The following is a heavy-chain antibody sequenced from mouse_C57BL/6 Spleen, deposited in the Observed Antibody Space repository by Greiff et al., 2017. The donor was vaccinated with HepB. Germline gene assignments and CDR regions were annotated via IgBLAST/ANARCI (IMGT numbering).Heavy chain of an antibody. D-gene: IGHD1-1*02. CDR2: IHPNSGST. V-gene: IGHV1-64*01. Sequence: QVQLQQPGAELVKPGASVKLSCKASGYTFTSYWMHWVKQRPGQGLEWIGMIHPNSGSTNYNEKLKSKATLTVDKSSSTAYMQLSSLTSEDSAVYYCARTGVGDYFDYWGQGTTLTVSS. J-gene: IGHJ2*01. CDR1: GYTFTSYW. CDR3: ARTGVGDYFDY.